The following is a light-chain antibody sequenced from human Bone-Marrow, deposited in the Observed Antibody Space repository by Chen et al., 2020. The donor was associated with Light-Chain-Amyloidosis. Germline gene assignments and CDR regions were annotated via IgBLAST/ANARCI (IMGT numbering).Light chain of an antibody. Sequence: SPLTHPPSVSGSPRQAVTIPCTGTSLDVGGYNYLSWYQQHPGKAPKLMIYDVTKRPSGVPDRFSGSKSGNTASLTISGLQAEDEADYFCSSYAGRSTYVFGTGTKVSVL. J-gene: IGLJ1*01. CDR3: SSYAGRSTYV. V-gene: IGLV2-11*01. CDR2: DVT. CDR1: SLDVGGYNY.